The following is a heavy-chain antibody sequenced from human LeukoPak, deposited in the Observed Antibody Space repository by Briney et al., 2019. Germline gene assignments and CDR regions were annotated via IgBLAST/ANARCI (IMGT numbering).Heavy chain of an antibody. CDR2: DSSRGGST. CDR3: AKSTGNSSSRYWFDP. D-gene: IGHD6-13*01. Sequence: GGYPLFLSSAVCVGFFSDSIRWGRRDPRERLEGVSADSSRGGSTYYEASLKSRFTISVDNSKNKLSLQMNTLTAADTAVYYCAKSTGNSSSRYWFDPWGQGTQLTVSS. V-gene: IGHV3-23*02. J-gene: IGHJ5*02. CDR1: CVGFFSDS.